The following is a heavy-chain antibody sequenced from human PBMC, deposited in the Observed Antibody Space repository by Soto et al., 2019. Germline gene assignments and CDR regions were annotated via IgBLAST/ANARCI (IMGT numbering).Heavy chain of an antibody. Sequence: PGGSLRLSCAASGFTFSSYGMHWVRQAPGKGLEWVAVISYDGSNKYYADSVKGRFTISRDNSKNTLYLQMNSLRAEDTAVYYCAKDFKVATTTYFDYWGQGTLVTVSS. V-gene: IGHV3-30*18. D-gene: IGHD5-12*01. CDR2: ISYDGSNK. J-gene: IGHJ4*02. CDR3: AKDFKVATTTYFDY. CDR1: GFTFSSYG.